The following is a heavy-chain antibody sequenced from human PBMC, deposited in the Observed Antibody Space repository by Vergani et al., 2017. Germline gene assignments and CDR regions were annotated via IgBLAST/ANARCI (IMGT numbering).Heavy chain of an antibody. Sequence: EVQLLESGGGLVQPGGSLRLSCAASGFTFSNAWMSWVRQAPGKGLEWVGRIKSKTDGGTTDYAAPVKGRFTISRDDSKNTLYLQMNSLRAEDTAVYYCARESFWSGLFGVWGQGTLVTVSS. V-gene: IGHV3-15*01. D-gene: IGHD3-3*01. CDR3: ARESFWSGLFGV. CDR2: IKSKTDGGTT. J-gene: IGHJ4*02. CDR1: GFTFSNAW.